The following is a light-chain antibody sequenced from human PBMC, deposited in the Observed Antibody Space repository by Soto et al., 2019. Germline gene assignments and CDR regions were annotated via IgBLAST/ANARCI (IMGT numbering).Light chain of an antibody. J-gene: IGKJ1*01. Sequence: DIVMTQSPDSLAVSLGERATINCKSSQSVLYSSNTKNYLDWYQQKPGQPPKLLIYWASTRESGVPDRFSGSGSGTDFTLTISSLQAEDVAVYYCQQYYSTPRTFGQGTKVEIK. V-gene: IGKV4-1*01. CDR1: QSVLYSSNTKNY. CDR2: WAS. CDR3: QQYYSTPRT.